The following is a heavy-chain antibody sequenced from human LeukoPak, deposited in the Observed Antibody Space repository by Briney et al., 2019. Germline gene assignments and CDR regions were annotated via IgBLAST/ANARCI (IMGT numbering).Heavy chain of an antibody. V-gene: IGHV3-30*03. D-gene: IGHD2-15*01. Sequence: PGGSLRLSCVASGFLFSHHGMHWVRQAPGKGLEWLTVISYDGRSKYYADSVKGRFTISRDNSNKTLFLQMNSLRAEDTAVYYCARFMSVAYCPGGTCYSRYNTFGTDVWGQGTTVIVSS. CDR3: ARFMSVAYCPGGTCYSRYNTFGTDV. J-gene: IGHJ6*02. CDR1: GFLFSHHG. CDR2: ISYDGRSK.